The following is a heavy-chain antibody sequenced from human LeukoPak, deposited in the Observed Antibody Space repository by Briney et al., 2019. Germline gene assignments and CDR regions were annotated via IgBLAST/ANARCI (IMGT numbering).Heavy chain of an antibody. CDR2: IYPGESDT. Sequence: GESLKISCKGSGYSFTRYWIGWVRQMPGKGLEWMGTIYPGESDTRYSPSFQGQVTISADKSISTAYLQRSSLKASDTAMYYCAKQVGQVIPTCEDAFYNWGQGTKV. V-gene: IGHV5-51*01. CDR1: GYSFTRYW. D-gene: IGHD2-2*01. CDR3: AKQVGQVIPTCEDAFYN. J-gene: IGHJ3*02.